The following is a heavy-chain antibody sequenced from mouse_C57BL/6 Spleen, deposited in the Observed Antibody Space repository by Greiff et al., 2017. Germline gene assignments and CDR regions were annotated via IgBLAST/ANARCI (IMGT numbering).Heavy chain of an antibody. V-gene: IGHV1-82*01. Sequence: LVESGPELVKPGASVMISCKASGYAFSSSWMNWVKQRPGKGLEWIGRIYPGDGDTNYNGKFKGKATLTADKSSSTAYMQLSSLTSEDSAVYFCASHYYSAMDYWGQGTSVTVSS. D-gene: IGHD2-12*01. CDR3: ASHYYSAMDY. CDR1: GYAFSSSW. J-gene: IGHJ4*01. CDR2: IYPGDGDT.